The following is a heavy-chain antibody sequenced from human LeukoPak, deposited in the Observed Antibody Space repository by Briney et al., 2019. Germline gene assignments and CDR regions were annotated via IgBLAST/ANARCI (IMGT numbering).Heavy chain of an antibody. V-gene: IGHV3-11*04. CDR3: ARAFNDGFDI. J-gene: IGHJ3*02. CDR1: GFTFRDYY. CDR2: ITNSGSRT. Sequence: GGSLRLSCTDSGFTFRDYYMTWIRQAPGKGLEWVSYITNSGSRTYNAASVTGRFTISRDNAKNSLYLQMDSLRAEDTAVYYCARAFNDGFDIWGQGTVVTISS.